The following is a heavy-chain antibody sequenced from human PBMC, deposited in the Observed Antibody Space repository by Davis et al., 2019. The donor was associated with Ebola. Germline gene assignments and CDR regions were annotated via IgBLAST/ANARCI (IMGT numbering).Heavy chain of an antibody. CDR2: ISYDGSNK. V-gene: IGHV3-30*18. J-gene: IGHJ4*02. CDR3: AKDRSLGVGATFDY. Sequence: GESLKISCAASGFTFISYGMHWVRQAPGKGLEWVAVISYDGSNKYYADSVKGRFTISRDNSKNTLYLQMNSLRAEDTAVYYCAKDRSLGVGATFDYWGQGTLVTVSS. D-gene: IGHD1-26*01. CDR1: GFTFISYG.